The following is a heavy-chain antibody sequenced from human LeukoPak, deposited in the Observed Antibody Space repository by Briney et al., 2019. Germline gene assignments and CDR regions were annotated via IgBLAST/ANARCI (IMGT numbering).Heavy chain of an antibody. D-gene: IGHD5-12*01. J-gene: IGHJ4*02. V-gene: IGHV1-69*05. CDR2: IIPIFGTA. CDR3: ARGGDIVATINPFDY. CDR1: GGTFSSYA. Sequence: ASVKVSCKASGGTFSSYAISWVRQAPGQGLEWMGGIIPIFGTANYAQKFQGRVTISTDESTSTAYMELSSLRSEDTAVYYCARGGDIVATINPFDYWGQGTLVTVSS.